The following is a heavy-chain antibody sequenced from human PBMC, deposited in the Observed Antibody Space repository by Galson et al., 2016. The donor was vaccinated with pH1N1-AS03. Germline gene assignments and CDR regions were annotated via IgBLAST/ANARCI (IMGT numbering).Heavy chain of an antibody. V-gene: IGHV3-9*01. CDR1: GFRFDDYA. CDR2: ISWSSNKI. Sequence: LRLSCAVSGFRFDDYAMHWVRQAPGKGLEWVSSISWSSNKIDYADSVKGRFTISRDSAKTSLNLQMNSLRAEDTALYYCIKGGAASADFFDIWGQGTMVTVSS. J-gene: IGHJ3*02. CDR3: IKGGAASADFFDI. D-gene: IGHD3/OR15-3a*01.